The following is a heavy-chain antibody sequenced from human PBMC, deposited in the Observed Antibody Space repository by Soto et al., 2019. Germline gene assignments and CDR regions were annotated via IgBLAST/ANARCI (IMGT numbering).Heavy chain of an antibody. CDR1: GGSFSGYY. Sequence: SETLSLTCAVYGGSFSGYYWSWIRQPPGKGLEWIGEINHSGSTNYNPSLKSRVTISVDTSKNQFSLKLSSVTAADTAVYYCARGKKGYYDFWSGYSKNNWFDPWGQGTLVTVS. J-gene: IGHJ5*02. D-gene: IGHD3-3*01. V-gene: IGHV4-34*01. CDR3: ARGKKGYYDFWSGYSKNNWFDP. CDR2: INHSGST.